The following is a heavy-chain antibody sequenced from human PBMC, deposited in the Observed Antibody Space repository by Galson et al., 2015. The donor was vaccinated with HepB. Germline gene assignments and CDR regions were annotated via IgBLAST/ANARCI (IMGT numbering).Heavy chain of an antibody. Sequence: SLRLSCAASGFTFGDYAMSWFRQAPGKGLEWVGFIRSKAYGGTTEYAASVKGRFTISRDDSKSIAYLQMNSLKTEDTAVYYCTRDQIVVVPAARVYYYYYMDVWGKGTTVTVSS. J-gene: IGHJ6*03. D-gene: IGHD2-2*01. CDR3: TRDQIVVVPAARVYYYYYMDV. CDR1: GFTFGDYA. V-gene: IGHV3-49*03. CDR2: IRSKAYGGTT.